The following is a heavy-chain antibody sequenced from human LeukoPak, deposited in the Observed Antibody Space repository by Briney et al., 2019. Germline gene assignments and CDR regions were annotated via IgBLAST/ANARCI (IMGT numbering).Heavy chain of an antibody. CDR1: GFTVSSNY. V-gene: IGHV3-23*01. CDR2: ISGSGGST. J-gene: IGHJ6*02. CDR3: AKAGSGSSIYYYYYGMDV. Sequence: GGSLRLSCAASGFTVSSNYMSWVRQAPGKGLEWVSAISGSGGSTYYADSVKGRFTISRDNSKNTLYLQMNSLRAEDTAVYYCAKAGSGSSIYYYYYGMDVWGQGTTVTVSS. D-gene: IGHD3-10*01.